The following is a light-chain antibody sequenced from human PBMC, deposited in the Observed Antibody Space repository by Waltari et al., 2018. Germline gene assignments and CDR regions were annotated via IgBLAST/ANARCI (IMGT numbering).Light chain of an antibody. CDR3: QQANSFPL. Sequence: DIQMTQSPSSVSASVGDRVTITCRASQGISSLLAWYQQRPGKAPNLLLYAVSSLQSGVPSRFTGGGSGTDFTLTISSLQPEDFATYYCQQANSFPLFGGGTKVEIK. J-gene: IGKJ4*01. CDR2: AVS. V-gene: IGKV1-12*01. CDR1: QGISSL.